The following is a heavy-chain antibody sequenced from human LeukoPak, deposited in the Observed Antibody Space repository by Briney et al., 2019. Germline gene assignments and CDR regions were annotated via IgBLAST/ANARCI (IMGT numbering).Heavy chain of an antibody. V-gene: IGHV4-4*02. CDR1: GGSISSCNW. Sequence: SETLSLTCAVSGGSISSCNWWSWVRQPPGKGLEWIGEIHHSGSTNYNPSLKSRVTISVDKSRNQFSLKLSSVTAADTAVYYCARATVAAVGNGRDYWYFDLWGRGTLVAVSS. J-gene: IGHJ2*01. D-gene: IGHD6-13*01. CDR3: ARATVAAVGNGRDYWYFDL. CDR2: IHHSGST.